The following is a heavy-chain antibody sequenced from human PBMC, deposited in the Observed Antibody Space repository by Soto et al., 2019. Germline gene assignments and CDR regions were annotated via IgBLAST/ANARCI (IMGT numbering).Heavy chain of an antibody. CDR3: AKARLGGNFDY. CDR1: GFTFNNYA. Sequence: EVQVLDSGGGLVQPGGSLRLSCAASGFTFNNYAMNWVRQAPGKGLEWVATISGTGGSTYYADSVKGRFTIARDNSKNTLYLQMNSLRVEDTAVYYCAKARLGGNFDYGGQGTQVTVSS. CDR2: ISGTGGST. V-gene: IGHV3-23*01. J-gene: IGHJ4*02.